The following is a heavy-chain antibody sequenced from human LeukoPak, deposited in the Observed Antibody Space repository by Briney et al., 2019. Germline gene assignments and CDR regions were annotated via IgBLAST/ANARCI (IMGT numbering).Heavy chain of an antibody. Sequence: ASVKVSCKASGYTFTSYDINWVRQAAGQGLEWMGWMNPNSGNTGYAQKFQGRVTITRNTSISTAYMELNGLRSEDTAVYYCARFYGSGSYYRYYYGMDVWGQGTTVTVSS. CDR3: ARFYGSGSYYRYYYGMDV. D-gene: IGHD3-10*01. V-gene: IGHV1-8*03. CDR2: MNPNSGNT. J-gene: IGHJ6*02. CDR1: GYTFTSYD.